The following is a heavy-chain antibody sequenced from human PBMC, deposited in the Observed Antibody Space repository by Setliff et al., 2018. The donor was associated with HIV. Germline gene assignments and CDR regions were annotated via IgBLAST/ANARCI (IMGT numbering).Heavy chain of an antibody. CDR2: ISVYNGHT. D-gene: IGHD3-22*01. Sequence: ASVKVSCKASGYSFTNLGLNWVRQAPGQGLEWMGWISVYNGHTKFAQKVQGRVTMTTDASTSTAYMELRSLRSDDTAVYYCARDDSSGLRGAFDIWGQGTMVTVSS. V-gene: IGHV1-18*01. CDR1: GYSFTNLG. J-gene: IGHJ3*02. CDR3: ARDDSSGLRGAFDI.